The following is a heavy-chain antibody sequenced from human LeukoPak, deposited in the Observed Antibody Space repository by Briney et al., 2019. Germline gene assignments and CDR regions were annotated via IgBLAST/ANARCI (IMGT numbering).Heavy chain of an antibody. CDR1: GFTVSSYR. J-gene: IGHJ4*02. CDR2: ISSSSSYI. CDR3: AIIAVAGSFFDY. D-gene: IGHD6-19*01. V-gene: IGHV3-21*01. Sequence: PGGSLRLSCAASGFTVSSYRMNWVRQAPGKGLGWVSSISSSSSYIYYTDSVKARFTISRDNAKNSLYLQKNSLRAEDRAVYYCAIIAVAGSFFDYWGQGTLVTVSS.